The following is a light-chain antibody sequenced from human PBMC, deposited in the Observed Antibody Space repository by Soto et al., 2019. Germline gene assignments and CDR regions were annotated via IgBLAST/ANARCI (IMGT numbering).Light chain of an antibody. Sequence: EIVMTQSPANLSVSPGERATLSCRASQSLSGNLAWYQQKPGQAPRLLIYGASTRATGIPARFSGSGSATEFTLTISSLQSEDFAVYYCQQSDYWPRTFGQGTKVDIK. V-gene: IGKV3-15*01. CDR3: QQSDYWPRT. CDR1: QSLSGN. CDR2: GAS. J-gene: IGKJ1*01.